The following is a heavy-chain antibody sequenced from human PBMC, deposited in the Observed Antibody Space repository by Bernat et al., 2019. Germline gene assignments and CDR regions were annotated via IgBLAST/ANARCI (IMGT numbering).Heavy chain of an antibody. J-gene: IGHJ6*02. D-gene: IGHD1-26*01. V-gene: IGHV4-31*03. Sequence: QVQLQESGPGLVKPSQTLSLTCTVSGGSISSGGYYWSWIRQHPGKGLEWIGYIYYSGSTYYNPSLKSRVTISVDTSKNQFSLKLSSVTAADTAVYYCARLRGSYYKDYYYGMDVWGQGTTVTVSS. CDR3: ARLRGSYYKDYYYGMDV. CDR2: IYYSGST. CDR1: GGSISSGGYY.